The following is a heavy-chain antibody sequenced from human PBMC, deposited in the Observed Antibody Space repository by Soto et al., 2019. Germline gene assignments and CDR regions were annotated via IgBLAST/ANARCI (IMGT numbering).Heavy chain of an antibody. Sequence: PSETLSLTCTVSGGSISSSSYYWGWIRQPPGKGLEWIGSIYYSGSTYYNPSLKSRVTISVDTSKNQFSLKLSSVTAADTAVYYCARRGKPRRKFEYWGQGTLVTVSS. J-gene: IGHJ4*02. V-gene: IGHV4-39*01. D-gene: IGHD3-16*01. CDR2: IYYSGST. CDR3: ARRGKPRRKFEY. CDR1: GGSISSSSYY.